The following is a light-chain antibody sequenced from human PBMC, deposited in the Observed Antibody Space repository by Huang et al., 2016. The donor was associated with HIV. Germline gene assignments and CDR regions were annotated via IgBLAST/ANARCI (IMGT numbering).Light chain of an antibody. J-gene: IGKJ1*01. CDR2: WAS. Sequence: DIVMPQSPDSLTVSLGERATINCKSIQSILHTFKNKKFLRWFQQIPRQPPKLLMHWASTRESGVPERFSGSGSGIDFTLTINGLQAEDGAVYYCQQYFSTPRTFGQGTRVEIK. CDR3: QQYFSTPRT. V-gene: IGKV4-1*01. CDR1: QSILHTFKNKKF.